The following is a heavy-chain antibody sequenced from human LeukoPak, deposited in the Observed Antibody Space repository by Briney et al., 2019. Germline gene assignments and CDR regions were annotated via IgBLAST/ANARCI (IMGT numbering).Heavy chain of an antibody. CDR1: GFTFSSSA. CDR3: AKDLMRDRWFGES. Sequence: GGSLRLSCAASGFTFSSSAMSWVRQAPGKGLEWVSNISGSGSGGSTYYADSVKGRFTISRDNSKNTLYLEMNSLRVDDTAVYYCAKDLMRDRWFGESWGQGTLVTVSS. D-gene: IGHD3-10*01. V-gene: IGHV3-23*01. J-gene: IGHJ5*02. CDR2: ISGSGSGGST.